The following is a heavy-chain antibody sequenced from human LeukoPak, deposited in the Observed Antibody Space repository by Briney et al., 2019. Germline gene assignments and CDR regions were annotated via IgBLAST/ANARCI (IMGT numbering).Heavy chain of an antibody. J-gene: IGHJ6*03. D-gene: IGHD6-13*01. CDR3: ARAFQELPQLYYYYDMDV. Sequence: PGGSLRLSCAASGFTFSSYEMNWVRQAPGKGLEGVSYISSSGSTIYYADSVKGRFTISRDNAKNSLYLQMNSLRAEDTAVYYCARAFQELPQLYYYYDMDVWGKGTTVTVSS. CDR1: GFTFSSYE. CDR2: ISSSGSTI. V-gene: IGHV3-48*03.